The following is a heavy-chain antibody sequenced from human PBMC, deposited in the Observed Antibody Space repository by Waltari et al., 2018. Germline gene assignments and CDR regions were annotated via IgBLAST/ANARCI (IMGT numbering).Heavy chain of an antibody. D-gene: IGHD5-12*01. J-gene: IGHJ4*02. Sequence: QVQLQESGPGLVKPSETLSLTCPVSGGSISSHYWSWIRQPPGKGLEWIGYIYYSGSTNYNPSLKSRVTISVDTSKNQFSLKLSSVTAADTAVYYCARSDSGYDPFDYWGQGTLVTVSS. CDR3: ARSDSGYDPFDY. CDR1: GGSISSHY. V-gene: IGHV4-59*11. CDR2: IYYSGST.